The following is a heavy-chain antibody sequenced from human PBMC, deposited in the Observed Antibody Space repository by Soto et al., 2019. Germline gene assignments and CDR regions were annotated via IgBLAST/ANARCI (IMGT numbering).Heavy chain of an antibody. J-gene: IGHJ4*02. CDR3: AREPGSGSGWYLIDD. Sequence: SETLSLTCAVSGGSIISSNWWSWVRQPPGKGLEWIGEIYHSGSTNYNPSLKSRVTISVDKSKNQFSLKLSSVTAADTAVYYCAREPGSGSGWYLIDDWGQGTLVTVSS. D-gene: IGHD6-19*01. CDR1: GGSIISSNW. V-gene: IGHV4-4*02. CDR2: IYHSGST.